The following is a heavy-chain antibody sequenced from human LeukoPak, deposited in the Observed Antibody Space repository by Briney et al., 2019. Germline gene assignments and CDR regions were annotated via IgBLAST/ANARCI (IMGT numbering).Heavy chain of an antibody. D-gene: IGHD5-12*01. V-gene: IGHV3-21*01. CDR3: ARGIVATIGGDY. CDR2: ISSSSSYI. CDR1: GFTFSSYS. J-gene: IGHJ4*02. Sequence: GGSLRLSCAASGFTFSSYSMNWVRQAPGKGLEWVSSISSSSSYIYYADSVKGRFTISRDNAKNSLYVQMNSLRAEDTAVYYCARGIVATIGGDYWGQGTLVTVSS.